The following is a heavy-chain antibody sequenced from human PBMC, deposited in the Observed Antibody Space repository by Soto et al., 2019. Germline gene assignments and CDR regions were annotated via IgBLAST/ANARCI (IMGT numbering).Heavy chain of an antibody. CDR3: AREVGYGDYVFDY. V-gene: IGHV1-69*13. D-gene: IGHD4-17*01. CDR2: IIPIFGTA. J-gene: IGHJ4*02. Sequence: GASVKVSCKASGGTFSSYAISWVRQAPGQGLEWMGGIIPIFGTANYAQKFQGRVTITADESTSTAYMELSSLRSEDTAVYYCAREVGYGDYVFDYRGQGTLVTVSS. CDR1: GGTFSSYA.